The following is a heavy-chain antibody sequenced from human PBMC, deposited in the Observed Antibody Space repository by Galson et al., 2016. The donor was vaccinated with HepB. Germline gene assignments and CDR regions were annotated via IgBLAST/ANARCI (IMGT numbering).Heavy chain of an antibody. CDR3: AREAAPGDDYSLAY. D-gene: IGHD4-11*01. Sequence: SVKVSCKASKYTSTVYYIHWVRQAPGQGLEWMGWISPNSGGTNYAQKFQGRVTMTRDTSITTAYMELSSLRSDDTAVYYCAREAAPGDDYSLAYWGQGTLVTVSS. J-gene: IGHJ4*02. CDR1: KYTSTVYY. V-gene: IGHV1-2*02. CDR2: ISPNSGGT.